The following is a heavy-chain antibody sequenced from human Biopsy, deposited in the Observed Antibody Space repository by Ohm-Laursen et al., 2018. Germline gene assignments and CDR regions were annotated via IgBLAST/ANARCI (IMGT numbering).Heavy chain of an antibody. CDR2: INHSGST. Sequence: SDTLSLTCAVYGGSFSGYYWSWIRQPPGKGLEWIGEINHSGSTNYNPSLKSLVTISVDTSKNRFSLKLSSVTAADTAVYYCARGRLRAVARFDYWGQGTLVTVSS. D-gene: IGHD6-19*01. J-gene: IGHJ4*02. CDR1: GGSFSGYY. V-gene: IGHV4-34*01. CDR3: ARGRLRAVARFDY.